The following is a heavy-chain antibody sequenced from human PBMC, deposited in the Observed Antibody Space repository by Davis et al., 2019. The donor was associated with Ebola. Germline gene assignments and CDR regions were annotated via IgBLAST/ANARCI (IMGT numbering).Heavy chain of an antibody. CDR2: MNPNSGNT. CDR3: ARVLWDSYGYSLFDY. Sequence: ASVKVSCKASGYTFTTYDINWVRQATGQGLEWMGWMNPNSGNTGYAQKFQGRVTMTRNTSISTAYMELSRLRSDDTAVYYCARVLWDSYGYSLFDYWGQGTLVTVSS. V-gene: IGHV1-8*01. J-gene: IGHJ4*02. CDR1: GYTFTTYD. D-gene: IGHD5-18*01.